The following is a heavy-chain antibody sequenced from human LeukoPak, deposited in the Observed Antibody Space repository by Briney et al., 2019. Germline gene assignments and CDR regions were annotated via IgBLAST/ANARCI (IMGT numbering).Heavy chain of an antibody. Sequence: GGSLRLSCAASGFTFSRSWMSWVRHAPEKGLEWVANINQDGSEKYYVDSVKGRFTISKDNAKNSLYLQMNSLRAEDTAVYYCARDENWGQGTLVTVSS. J-gene: IGHJ4*02. CDR1: GFTFSRSW. CDR2: INQDGSEK. CDR3: ARDEN. V-gene: IGHV3-7*01.